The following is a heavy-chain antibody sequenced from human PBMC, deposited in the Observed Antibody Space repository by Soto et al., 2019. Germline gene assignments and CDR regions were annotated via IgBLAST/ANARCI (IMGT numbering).Heavy chain of an antibody. J-gene: IGHJ5*02. D-gene: IGHD2-15*01. Sequence: GASVKVSCKASGYTFTSYAMHWVRQAPGQRLEWMGWINAGNGNTKYSQKFQGRVTITRDTSASTAYMELSSLRSEDTAVYYCAREMACSGGSCYLMNWFDHWGQGSLVTVSS. CDR3: AREMACSGGSCYLMNWFDH. CDR1: GYTFTSYA. V-gene: IGHV1-3*01. CDR2: INAGNGNT.